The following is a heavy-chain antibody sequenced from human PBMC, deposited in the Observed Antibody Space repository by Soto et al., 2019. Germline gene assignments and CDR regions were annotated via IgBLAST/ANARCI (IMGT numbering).Heavy chain of an antibody. CDR2: IYHSGST. D-gene: IGHD6-13*01. J-gene: IGHJ4*02. V-gene: IGHV4-30-2*01. CDR3: AREIAAAGRECYFDY. CDR1: GGSISSGGYS. Sequence: QLQLQESGSGLVKPSQTLSLTCAVSGGSISSGGYSWSWIRQPPGKGLEWIGYIYHSGSTYYNPSLKIRVTISVDRSKNQFSLKLSSVTAADTAVYYCAREIAAAGRECYFDYWGQGTLVTVSS.